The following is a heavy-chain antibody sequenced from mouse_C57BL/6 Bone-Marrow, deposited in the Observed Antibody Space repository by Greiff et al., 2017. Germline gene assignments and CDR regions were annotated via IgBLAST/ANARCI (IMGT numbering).Heavy chain of an antibody. CDR1: GYTFTDYY. J-gene: IGHJ3*01. CDR2: IYPGSGNT. Sequence: QVQLQQSGAELVRPGASVKLSCKASGYTFTDYYINWVKQRPGQGLEWIARIYPGSGNTYYNEKFKGKATLTAEKSSSTAYMQLSSLTSEDSAVYFCAREEDDGYYVPFADWGQGTLVTVSA. CDR3: AREEDDGYYVPFAD. D-gene: IGHD2-3*01. V-gene: IGHV1-76*01.